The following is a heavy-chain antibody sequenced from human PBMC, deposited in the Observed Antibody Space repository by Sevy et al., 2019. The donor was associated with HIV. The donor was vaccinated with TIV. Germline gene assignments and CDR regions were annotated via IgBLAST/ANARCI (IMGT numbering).Heavy chain of an antibody. Sequence: SETLSPTCTVSGGSISSYYWSWIRQPPGKGLEWIGYIYYSGSTNYNPSLKSRVTISVDTSKNQFSLKLSSVTAADTAVYYCARADIVVVVAAPRASWFDPWGQGTLVTVSS. D-gene: IGHD2-15*01. V-gene: IGHV4-59*01. CDR1: GGSISSYY. CDR3: ARADIVVVVAAPRASWFDP. J-gene: IGHJ5*02. CDR2: IYYSGST.